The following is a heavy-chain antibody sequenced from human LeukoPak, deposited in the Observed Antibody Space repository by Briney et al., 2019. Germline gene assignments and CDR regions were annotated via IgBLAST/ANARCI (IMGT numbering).Heavy chain of an antibody. D-gene: IGHD2-21*02. J-gene: IGHJ6*02. CDR3: ARGLTPIGMDV. CDR1: GFTFSSYE. V-gene: IGHV3-48*03. CDR2: ISSSGSTI. Sequence: GGSLRLSCAASGFTFSSYEMNWVRQAPGKGLEWVSYISSSGSTIYYADSVKGRFTISRDNAKNSLYLQMNSLRAEDTAIYYCARGLTPIGMDVWGQGTTVTVSS.